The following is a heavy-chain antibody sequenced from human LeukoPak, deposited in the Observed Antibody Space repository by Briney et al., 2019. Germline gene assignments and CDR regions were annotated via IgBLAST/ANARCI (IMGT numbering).Heavy chain of an antibody. CDR3: ARGVPYYDSSGYYFG. J-gene: IGHJ4*02. V-gene: IGHV4-38-2*02. Sequence: SETLSLTCTVSGYSISSGYYWGWIRQPPGKGLEWIGSISHSGSTYYNPSLKSRVTISVDTSKNQFSLKLSSVTAADTAVYYCARGVPYYDSSGYYFGWGQGTLVTVSS. D-gene: IGHD3-22*01. CDR1: GYSISSGYY. CDR2: ISHSGST.